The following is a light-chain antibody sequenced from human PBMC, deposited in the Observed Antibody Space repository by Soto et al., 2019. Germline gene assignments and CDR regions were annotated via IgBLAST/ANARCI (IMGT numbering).Light chain of an antibody. Sequence: EIVLTQSPATLSLSPGDRATLSCRASQSVSSYLAWYQQKPGQAPRLLIYDASNRATGIPARFSGSGSGTDFTLNISSLEPEDFAMYYCQQRSNWPVTFGQGTRLEIK. CDR3: QQRSNWPVT. J-gene: IGKJ5*01. CDR1: QSVSSY. V-gene: IGKV3-11*01. CDR2: DAS.